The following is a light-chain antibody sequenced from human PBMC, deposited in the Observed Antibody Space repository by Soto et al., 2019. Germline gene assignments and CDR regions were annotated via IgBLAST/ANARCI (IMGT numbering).Light chain of an antibody. CDR1: QNISSTY. CDR2: GAS. J-gene: IGKJ3*01. CDR3: QQYGSSPFT. Sequence: EIVLTQSPGTLSLSPGERATLSCRASQNISSTYLGWYRQKPGQAPRLLIYGASNRATGIPDRFSGSGSGTDFTLTISRLEPEDFAVYYCQQYGSSPFTFGPGTKVDIK. V-gene: IGKV3-20*01.